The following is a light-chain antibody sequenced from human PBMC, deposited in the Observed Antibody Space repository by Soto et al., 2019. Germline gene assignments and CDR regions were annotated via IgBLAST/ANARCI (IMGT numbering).Light chain of an antibody. Sequence: DLQMTQSPSSLSAPVGDRVTITCQASQDITNALNWYQQRPGKAPKLLIYGASSLQSGVPSRFSGSGSGTHFTLTISSLQPEDFATYYCQEGSTLLTFGGGTKVEIK. V-gene: IGKV1-39*01. CDR2: GAS. J-gene: IGKJ4*01. CDR1: QDITNA. CDR3: QEGSTLLT.